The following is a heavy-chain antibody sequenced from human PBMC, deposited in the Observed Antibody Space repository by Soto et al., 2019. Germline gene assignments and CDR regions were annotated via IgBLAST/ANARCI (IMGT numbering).Heavy chain of an antibody. CDR1: GFTLSDFA. J-gene: IGHJ4*02. V-gene: IGHV3-30*04. CDR3: ASPVGDFDPYVDF. D-gene: IGHD4-17*01. Sequence: QVQLEESGGGVVQPGRSLRLSCEASGFTLSDFAMHWVRQAPGKGLEWVAVISHDGSKEYLADSVKGRFTISRDNSKNTLYLQMNSLRTEDTAVYYCASPVGDFDPYVDFWGQGTLVTVSS. CDR2: ISHDGSKE.